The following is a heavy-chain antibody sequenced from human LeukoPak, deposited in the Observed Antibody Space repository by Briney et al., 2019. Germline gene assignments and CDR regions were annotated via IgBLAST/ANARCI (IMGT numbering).Heavy chain of an antibody. J-gene: IGHJ3*02. V-gene: IGHV3-33*01. CDR3: ARDRDLEPAIDAFDI. D-gene: IGHD1-1*01. Sequence: GRSLRLSCAASGSTFSSYGMHWVRQAPGKGLEWVAVIWYDGSNKYYADSVKGRFTISRDNSKNTLYLQMNSLRAEDTAVYYCARDRDLEPAIDAFDIWGQGTMVTVSS. CDR1: GSTFSSYG. CDR2: IWYDGSNK.